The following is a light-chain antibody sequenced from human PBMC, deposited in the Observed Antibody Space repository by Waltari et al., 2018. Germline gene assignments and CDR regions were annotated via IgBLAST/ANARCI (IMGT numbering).Light chain of an antibody. CDR1: QSIARN. J-gene: IGKJ2*01. V-gene: IGKV3-15*01. CDR2: GAS. Sequence: EVLMTQSPHTLSVSPGARATLSCRASQSIARNLAWYQQKPGQAPRLLIYGASTRATDVPDRFSGSGSGTEFTLTISSLQSEDFAVYYCQQYNNWRTFGQGTKLEIK. CDR3: QQYNNWRT.